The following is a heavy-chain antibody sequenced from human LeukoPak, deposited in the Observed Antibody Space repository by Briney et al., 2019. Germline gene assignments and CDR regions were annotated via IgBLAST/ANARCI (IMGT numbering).Heavy chain of an antibody. CDR1: GYTFTGYY. J-gene: IGHJ4*02. CDR2: INPNSGGT. CDR3: ARGHSSSSLVLQDY. Sequence: GASVKVSCKASGYTFTGYYMHWVRQAPGQGLEWMGWINPNSGGTNYAQKFQGRVTMTRDTSISTAYMELSRLRSDDTAVYYCARGHSSSSLVLQDYWGQGTLVTVSS. V-gene: IGHV1-2*02. D-gene: IGHD6-6*01.